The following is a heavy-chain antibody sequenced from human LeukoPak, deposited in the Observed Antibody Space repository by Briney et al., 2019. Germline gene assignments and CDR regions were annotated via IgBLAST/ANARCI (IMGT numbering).Heavy chain of an antibody. J-gene: IGHJ6*02. V-gene: IGHV1-2*02. CDR1: GYTFTGYY. CDR3: ARQAERFPYYYGMDV. CDR2: INPNSGGT. D-gene: IGHD3-3*01. Sequence: ASVKVSCKASGYTFTGYYMHWVRQAPGQGLEWMGWINPNSGGTNYAQKFQGRVTMTRDTSISTAYMELSRLRSDDTAVYYCARQAERFPYYYGMDVWGQGTTVTVSS.